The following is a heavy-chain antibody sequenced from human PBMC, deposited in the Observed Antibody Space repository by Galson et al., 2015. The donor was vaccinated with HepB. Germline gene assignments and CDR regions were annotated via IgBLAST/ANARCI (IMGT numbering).Heavy chain of an antibody. CDR3: ARHSERYCSSDSCETGDY. CDR2: IDPGDSDT. Sequence: QSGAEVKKPGESLKISCKGSAYSFTSYWIGWVRQMPGKGLEWMGIIDPGDSDTRYSPSFQGQVTISADKSNSTAYLQWSSLKASDTAMYYCARHSERYCSSDSCETGDYWGQGTLVTVSS. V-gene: IGHV5-51*01. CDR1: AYSFTSYW. J-gene: IGHJ4*02. D-gene: IGHD2-2*01.